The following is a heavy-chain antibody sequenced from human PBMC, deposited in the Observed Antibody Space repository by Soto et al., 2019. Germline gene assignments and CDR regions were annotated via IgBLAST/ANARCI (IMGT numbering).Heavy chain of an antibody. V-gene: IGHV4-4*07. J-gene: IGHJ4*02. CDR1: AGSISNYY. CDR2: IDTSGST. CDR3: ARGGQDFWSGPFDY. Sequence: SETLSLTCIVSAGSISNYYCNWIRQPAGKGLEWIGRIDTSGSTNYNPSLKSRVTMSVDTSKQEFSLKLSSVTAADTALYYCARGGQDFWSGPFDYWGRGALVTVSS. D-gene: IGHD3-3*01.